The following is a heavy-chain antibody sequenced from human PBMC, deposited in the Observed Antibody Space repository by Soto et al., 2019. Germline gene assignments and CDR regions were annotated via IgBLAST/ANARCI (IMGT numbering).Heavy chain of an antibody. V-gene: IGHV1-8*02. Sequence: QVQLVQSGAEVKRPGASVRVSCKASGYTFINYHINWVRQATEQGLEWMGYMDPKSGKTGYAQKFQGRVTMTTDTSISTAYLELSSLRSEDTAEYFCARDRGSFYYAAGPWGQGTLVTVSS. CDR3: ARDRGSFYYAAGP. J-gene: IGHJ5*02. CDR2: MDPKSGKT. CDR1: GYTFINYH. D-gene: IGHD3-22*01.